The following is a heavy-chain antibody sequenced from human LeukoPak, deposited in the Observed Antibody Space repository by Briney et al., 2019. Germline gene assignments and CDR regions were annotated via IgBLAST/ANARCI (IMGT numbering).Heavy chain of an antibody. V-gene: IGHV1-18*01. D-gene: IGHD3-16*01. CDR2: ISAATDNR. CDR1: GYSFSTYG. CDR3: ARDQGEATGGGGFDY. Sequence: GASVKVSCKASGYSFSTYGISWVRQAPGQGLEWMGWISAATDNRNQAQNFQGRLTMTTDTSTNTAYMELRNLRSDDTAVYYCARDQGEATGGGGFDYWGQGTLVTVSS. J-gene: IGHJ4*02.